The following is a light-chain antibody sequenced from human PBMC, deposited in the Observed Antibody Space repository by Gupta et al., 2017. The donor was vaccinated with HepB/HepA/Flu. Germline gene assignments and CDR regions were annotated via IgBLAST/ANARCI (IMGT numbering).Light chain of an antibody. CDR1: SSDVGGYNY. J-gene: IGLJ2*01. CDR2: DVS. V-gene: IGLV2-11*01. Sequence: QSALTQPRSVSGSPGQSVTISCTGTSSDVGGYNYVSWYQQHPGKAPKLMIYDVSKRPSGVPDRFSGSKSGNTASLTISGLQAEDEADYYCCSYAGRYREVFGGGTKLTVL. CDR3: CSYAGRYREV.